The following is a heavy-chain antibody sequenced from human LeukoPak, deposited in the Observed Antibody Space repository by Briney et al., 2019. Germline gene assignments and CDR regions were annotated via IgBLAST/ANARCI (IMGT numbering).Heavy chain of an antibody. V-gene: IGHV1-69*04. CDR3: ARDSPDIVVVPAAEAYYYYGMDV. Sequence: SVKVSCKASGYTFTSYAISWVRQAPGQGLEWMGRIIPILGIANYAQKFQGRVTITADKSTSTAYMELSSLRSEDTAVYYCARDSPDIVVVPAAEAYYYYGMDVWGQGTTVTVSS. CDR2: IIPILGIA. J-gene: IGHJ6*02. CDR1: GYTFTSYA. D-gene: IGHD2-2*01.